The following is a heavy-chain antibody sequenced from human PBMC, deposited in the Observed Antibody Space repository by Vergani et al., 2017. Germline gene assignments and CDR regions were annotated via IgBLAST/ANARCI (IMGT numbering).Heavy chain of an antibody. CDR3: ASCSGSYFFDY. D-gene: IGHD1-26*01. CDR1: GGSFSGYY. Sequence: QVQLQQWGAGLLKPSETLSLTCAVYGGSFSGYYWSWIRQPPGKGLEWIGEINHSGITNYNPSLKSRVTISVDTSKNQFSLKLSSVTAADTAVYYCASCSGSYFFDYWGQGTLVTVSS. V-gene: IGHV4-34*01. CDR2: INHSGIT. J-gene: IGHJ4*02.